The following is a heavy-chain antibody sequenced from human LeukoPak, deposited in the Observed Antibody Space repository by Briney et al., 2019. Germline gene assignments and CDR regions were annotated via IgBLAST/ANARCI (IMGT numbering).Heavy chain of an antibody. J-gene: IGHJ6*03. CDR1: GFTFSSYT. CDR3: ARGYSGYDSGRYMDV. V-gene: IGHV3-21*01. Sequence: GGSLRLSCAASGFTFSSYTMNWVRQAPGKGLEWVSIISSGSSYIHYADSVKGRFTISRDNAKNSLYLQMNSLRAEDTAVYYCARGYSGYDSGRYMDVWGKGTTVTVSS. D-gene: IGHD5-12*01. CDR2: ISSGSSYI.